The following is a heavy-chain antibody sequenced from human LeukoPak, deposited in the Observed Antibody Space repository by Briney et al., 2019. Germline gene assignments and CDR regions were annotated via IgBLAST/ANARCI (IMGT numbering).Heavy chain of an antibody. Sequence: PGASLRLSCAASGFTFSGYAMSWVRQAPGKGLEWVSAVSGSGDKTYYADSVKGRFTISRDNSKGTLYLQMNSLRAEDTALYYCARDFYDSSGYYYDYWGQGTLVTVSS. V-gene: IGHV3-23*01. J-gene: IGHJ4*02. CDR2: VSGSGDKT. CDR3: ARDFYDSSGYYYDY. CDR1: GFTFSGYA. D-gene: IGHD3-22*01.